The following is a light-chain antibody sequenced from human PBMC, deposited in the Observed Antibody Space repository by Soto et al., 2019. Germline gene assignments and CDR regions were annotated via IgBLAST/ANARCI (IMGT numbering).Light chain of an antibody. Sequence: EIVFTQSPSTLSLSQGERATLSCGASHIVSSNYLAWYQQKPGLAPRLLIYDASNRATGIPDRFSGSGSGTDFTLTISRLEPEDFAVYYCQQYGSSPKTFGQGTKVDIK. CDR1: HIVSSNY. V-gene: IGKV3D-20*01. J-gene: IGKJ1*01. CDR3: QQYGSSPKT. CDR2: DAS.